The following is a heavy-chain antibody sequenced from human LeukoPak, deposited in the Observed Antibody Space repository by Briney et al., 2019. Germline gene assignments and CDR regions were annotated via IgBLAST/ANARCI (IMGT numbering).Heavy chain of an antibody. J-gene: IGHJ3*02. V-gene: IGHV3-9*01. Sequence: TGGSLRLSCAASGFTFDDYAMPWVRHAPGKGLEWVSGISWNSGSIGYADSVKGRFTISRDNAKNSLYLQMNSLRAEDTALYYCAKDKKSYSSSWYAFDIWGQGTMVTVSS. CDR2: ISWNSGSI. CDR3: AKDKKSYSSSWYAFDI. CDR1: GFTFDDYA. D-gene: IGHD6-13*01.